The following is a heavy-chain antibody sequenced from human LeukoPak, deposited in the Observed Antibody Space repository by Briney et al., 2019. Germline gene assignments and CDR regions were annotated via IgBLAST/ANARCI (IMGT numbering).Heavy chain of an antibody. Sequence: ASVKVSCKASGDTFTGYFMYWVRQAPGQGLEWMRWINPNSGGTNYAQKFQGRVTMTRDTSISTAYMELSRLRSDDTAVYYCASSIVCCSSTSCYFNWGQGTLVTVSS. J-gene: IGHJ4*02. CDR1: GDTFTGYF. D-gene: IGHD2-2*01. V-gene: IGHV1-2*02. CDR3: ASSIVCCSSTSCYFN. CDR2: INPNSGGT.